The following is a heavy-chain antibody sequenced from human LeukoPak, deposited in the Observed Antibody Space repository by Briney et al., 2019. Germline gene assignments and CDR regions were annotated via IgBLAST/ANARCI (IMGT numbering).Heavy chain of an antibody. V-gene: IGHV3-23*01. CDR2: ISGSGGST. J-gene: IGHJ6*03. CDR1: GFTFSSYA. D-gene: IGHD1-26*01. Sequence: GGSLRLSCAASGFTFSSYAMSWVRQAPGKGLEWVSAISGSGGSTYYADSVKGRFTISRDNSKNTLYLQMNSLRAEDTAVYYCAGRGGASLPYYMDVWGKGTTVTVSS. CDR3: AGRGGASLPYYMDV.